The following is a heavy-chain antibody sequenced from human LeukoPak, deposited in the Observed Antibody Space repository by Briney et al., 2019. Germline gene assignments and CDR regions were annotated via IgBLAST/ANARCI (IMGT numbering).Heavy chain of an antibody. CDR3: ARDRSYVGFDI. V-gene: IGHV3-23*01. Sequence: GGSLRLSCAASGFTFSSYAMSWVRQAPGKGLEWVSAISGSGGSTYYADSVKGRFTISRDNAKSSVYLQMNSLRAEDTAVYYCARDRSYVGFDIWGQGTMVTVSS. CDR2: ISGSGGST. J-gene: IGHJ3*02. CDR1: GFTFSSYA. D-gene: IGHD1-26*01.